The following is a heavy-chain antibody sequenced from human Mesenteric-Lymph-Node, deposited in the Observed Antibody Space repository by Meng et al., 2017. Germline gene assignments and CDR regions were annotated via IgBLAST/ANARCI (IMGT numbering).Heavy chain of an antibody. CDR1: GFTFSSYS. CDR2: ISSSSSYI. V-gene: IGHV3-21*01. Sequence: GGSLRLSCAASGFTFSSYSMNWVRQAPGKGLEWVSSISSSSSYIYYADSVKGRFTISRDNAKNSLYLQMNSLRAEDTAVYYCASDHNPRSFYDILTGYYTEEYYYYGMDVWGQGTTVTVSS. D-gene: IGHD3-9*01. CDR3: ASDHNPRSFYDILTGYYTEEYYYYGMDV. J-gene: IGHJ6*02.